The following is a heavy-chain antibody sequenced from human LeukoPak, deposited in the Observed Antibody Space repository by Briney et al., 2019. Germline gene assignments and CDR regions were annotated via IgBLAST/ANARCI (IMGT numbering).Heavy chain of an antibody. CDR2: ISANNGDT. J-gene: IGHJ4*02. Sequence: AASVKVSCKASGYTFTSYGISWVRQAPGQGLEWVGWISANNGDTDYEQKFQARVTMTTETSTSAAYMELRSLRSDDTAVYYCARVSHVSREDSWGQGTLVTVCS. CDR1: GYTFTSYG. CDR3: ARVSHVSREDS. V-gene: IGHV1-18*01. D-gene: IGHD1-26*01.